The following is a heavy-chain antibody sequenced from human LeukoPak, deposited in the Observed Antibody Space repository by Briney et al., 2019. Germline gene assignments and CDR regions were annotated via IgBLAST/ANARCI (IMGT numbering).Heavy chain of an antibody. D-gene: IGHD3-9*01. Sequence: ASVKVSCKASGYTFTSYGISWVRQAPGQGLEWMGWMSAYNGNTNYAQKLQGRVTMTTDTSTSTAYMELRSLRSDDTAVYYCARDNDILTGYYIATDYWGQGTLVTVSS. CDR1: GYTFTSYG. CDR2: MSAYNGNT. CDR3: ARDNDILTGYYIATDY. V-gene: IGHV1-18*01. J-gene: IGHJ4*02.